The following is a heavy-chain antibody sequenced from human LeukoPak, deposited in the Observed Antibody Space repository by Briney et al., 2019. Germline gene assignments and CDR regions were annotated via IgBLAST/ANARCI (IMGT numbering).Heavy chain of an antibody. Sequence: SVKVSCKASGGTFSSYAISWVRQAHGQGLEWMGGIIPIFGTANYAQKFQGRVTITADESTSTAYMELSSLRSEDTAVYYCARGGGFGTPLDPWGQGTLVTVSS. CDR1: GGTFSSYA. CDR3: ARGGGFGTPLDP. V-gene: IGHV1-69*13. D-gene: IGHD3-10*01. CDR2: IIPIFGTA. J-gene: IGHJ5*02.